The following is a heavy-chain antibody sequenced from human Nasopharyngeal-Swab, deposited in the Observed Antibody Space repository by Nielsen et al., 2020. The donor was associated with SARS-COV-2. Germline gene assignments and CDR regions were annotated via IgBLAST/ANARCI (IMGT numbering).Heavy chain of an antibody. J-gene: IGHJ6*02. CDR2: IKHDGSQK. CDR3: ARDQIGTTMIREVLKRYYYGMDV. CDR1: GFTFSSYW. V-gene: IGHV3-7*03. D-gene: IGHD3-10*01. Sequence: GGYLRLSCAASGFTFSSYWMTWVRQAPGKGLEWVANIKHDGSQKYYVDSVKGRFSISRDNGKNSLDLQMNSLGVDDTAVYYCARDQIGTTMIREVLKRYYYGMDVWGQGTTVTVSS.